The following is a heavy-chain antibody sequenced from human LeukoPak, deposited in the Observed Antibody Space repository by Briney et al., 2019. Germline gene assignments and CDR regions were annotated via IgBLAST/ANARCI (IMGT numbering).Heavy chain of an antibody. V-gene: IGHV4-39*01. D-gene: IGHD3-16*01. Sequence: PSETLSLTCTVSGASISSVRYYWDWVRPPPGRGLEWIGAIHYSGTPTFHNPSLESRVNILADTSKNQFSLKLSSVTAADTALYYCAAGGDDAKAGYWGQGTLVAVSS. CDR1: GASISSVRYY. CDR2: IHYSGTPT. J-gene: IGHJ4*02. CDR3: AAGGDDAKAGY.